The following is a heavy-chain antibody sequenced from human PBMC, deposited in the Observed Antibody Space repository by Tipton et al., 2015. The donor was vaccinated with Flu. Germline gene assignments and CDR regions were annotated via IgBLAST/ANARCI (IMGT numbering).Heavy chain of an antibody. Sequence: SLRLSCAASGFTFSTYGMHWVRQAPGKGLEWVAVIWHDGNKKVYADSVKGRFTISRDNSQNTLYLQMNSLGPEDTAVYYCARDDHRDSNSLDCWGQGTLVTVSS. CDR1: GFTFSTYG. CDR2: IWHDGNKK. J-gene: IGHJ4*02. CDR3: ARDDHRDSNSLDC. V-gene: IGHV3-33*01. D-gene: IGHD4-23*01.